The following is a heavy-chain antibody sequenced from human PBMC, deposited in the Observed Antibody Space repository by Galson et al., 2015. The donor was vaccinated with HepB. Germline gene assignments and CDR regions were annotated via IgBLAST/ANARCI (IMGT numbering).Heavy chain of an antibody. D-gene: IGHD3-10*01. CDR3: AKHGAYGSGRGFGY. Sequence: SLRLSCATSGFRFSSSGMHWVRQAPGKGLEWVAFISDDESDKYYVDSVKGRFTISRDNSKNTLYLQMNSLRAEDTAVYYCAKHGAYGSGRGFGYWGQGTLVTVSS. J-gene: IGHJ4*02. V-gene: IGHV3-30*18. CDR2: ISDDESDK. CDR1: GFRFSSSG.